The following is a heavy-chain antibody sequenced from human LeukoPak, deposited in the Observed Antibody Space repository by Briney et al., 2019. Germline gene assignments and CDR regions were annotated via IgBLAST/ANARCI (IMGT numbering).Heavy chain of an antibody. D-gene: IGHD3-22*01. CDR3: AKGSDSSGYYYVPCFDY. V-gene: IGHV3-23*01. J-gene: IGHJ4*02. Sequence: GGSLRLSCAASGFTFSSYAMSWVRQAPGKGLEWVSAISGSGGSTYYADSVKVRFTISRDNSKNTLYLQMNSLRAEDTAVYYCAKGSDSSGYYYVPCFDYWGQGTLVTVSS. CDR2: ISGSGGST. CDR1: GFTFSSYA.